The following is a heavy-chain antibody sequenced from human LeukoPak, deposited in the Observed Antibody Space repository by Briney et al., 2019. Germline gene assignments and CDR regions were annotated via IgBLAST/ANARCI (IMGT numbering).Heavy chain of an antibody. CDR1: GFTFTSYG. J-gene: IGHJ4*02. D-gene: IGHD4/OR15-4a*01. Sequence: GTSLRLSCAASGFTFTSYGLHWVRRPPGKGLEWVAVVYSDGSNKYYVDSVRGRFTISRDNSKNTASLQMNSLRAEDTAMYYCARDWAGGASGFVDYWGQGTPVMVSS. CDR2: VYSDGSNK. CDR3: ARDWAGGASGFVDY. V-gene: IGHV3-33*01.